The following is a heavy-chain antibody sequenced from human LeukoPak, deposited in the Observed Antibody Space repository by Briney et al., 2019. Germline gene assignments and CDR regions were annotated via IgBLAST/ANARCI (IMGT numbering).Heavy chain of an antibody. CDR3: ARCGWKDGLRHGVDV. J-gene: IGHJ6*02. V-gene: IGHV3-30*03. Sequence: GGSLRLSCAASGFIFSGYGMHWVRQAPGKGLEWVALISHDGANKFYTDSMKGRFTISRDDSKNTLSLQMNSLKLEDTAVYFCARCGWKDGLRHGVDVWGQGTTVTVSS. CDR1: GFIFSGYG. D-gene: IGHD6-19*01. CDR2: ISHDGANK.